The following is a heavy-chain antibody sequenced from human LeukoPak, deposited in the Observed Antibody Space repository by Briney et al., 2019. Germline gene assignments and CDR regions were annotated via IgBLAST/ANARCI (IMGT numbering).Heavy chain of an antibody. CDR2: ILYDGSNK. V-gene: IGHV3-30*04. D-gene: IGHD6-19*01. Sequence: PGRSLRLSCAASGFTFSSYAMHWVRQAPGKGLGWVSDILYDGSNKKYADSVKGRFTISRDNSKNTLYLQMNSLRAEDTAVYYCARDRSSGWYYFDYWGQGTLVTVSS. CDR3: ARDRSSGWYYFDY. CDR1: GFTFSSYA. J-gene: IGHJ4*02.